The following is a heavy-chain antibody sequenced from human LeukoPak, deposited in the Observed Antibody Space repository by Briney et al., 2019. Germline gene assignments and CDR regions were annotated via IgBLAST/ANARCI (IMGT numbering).Heavy chain of an antibody. J-gene: IGHJ4*02. V-gene: IGHV4-39*01. D-gene: IGHD5-18*01. Sequence: PSETLSLTCTVSGGSISSSSYYWGWIRQPPGKGLEWIGSIYYSGSTYYNPSLKSRVTISVDTPKNQFSLKLSSVTAADTAVYYCARQGYSYGYYFDYWGQGTLVTVSS. CDR3: ARQGYSYGYYFDY. CDR2: IYYSGST. CDR1: GGSISSSSYY.